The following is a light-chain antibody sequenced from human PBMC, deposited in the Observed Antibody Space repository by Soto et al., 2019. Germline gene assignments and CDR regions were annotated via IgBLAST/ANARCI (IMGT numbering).Light chain of an antibody. CDR1: QGISSY. V-gene: IGKV1-39*01. J-gene: IGKJ5*01. CDR3: QQSYSTPT. CDR2: AAS. Sequence: QLTHSPSSLSASVGDRVTITCRASQGISSYLAWYQQKPGKAPKLLIYAASSLQSGVPSRFSGSGSGTDFTLTISSLQPEDFATYYCQQSYSTPTFGQGTRLEIK.